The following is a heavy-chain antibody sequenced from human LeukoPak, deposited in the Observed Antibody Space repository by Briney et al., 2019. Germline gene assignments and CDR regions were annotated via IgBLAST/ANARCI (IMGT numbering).Heavy chain of an antibody. CDR2: MDPNSGNT. V-gene: IGHV1-8*01. CDR1: GYTFTSYD. Sequence: ASVKVSCKASGYTFTSYDINWVRQATGQGLEWMGWMDPNSGNTGYAQKFQGRVTMTRNTSISTAYMELSSLRSEDTAVYYCARRYCSGGSCYPNYYYYMDVWGKGTTVTISS. D-gene: IGHD2-15*01. J-gene: IGHJ6*03. CDR3: ARRYCSGGSCYPNYYYYMDV.